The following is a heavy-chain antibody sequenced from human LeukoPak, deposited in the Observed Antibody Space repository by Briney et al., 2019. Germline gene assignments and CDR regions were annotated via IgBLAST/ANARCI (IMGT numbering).Heavy chain of an antibody. CDR2: INPNSGDT. Sequence: GASVKVSCKASGYTFTGYYMHRVRQAPGQGLEWMGWINPNSGDTNYAQKFQGRVTMTRDTSISTAYMELSSLRSDDTAVYYCAKDRRDGGTSVNYFDYWGQGTLVTVSS. D-gene: IGHD4-23*01. J-gene: IGHJ4*02. V-gene: IGHV1-2*02. CDR3: AKDRRDGGTSVNYFDY. CDR1: GYTFTGYY.